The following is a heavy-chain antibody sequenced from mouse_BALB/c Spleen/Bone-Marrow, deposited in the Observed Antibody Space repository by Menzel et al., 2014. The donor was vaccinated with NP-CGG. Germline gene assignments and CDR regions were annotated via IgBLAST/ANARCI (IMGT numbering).Heavy chain of an antibody. CDR1: GFNIKDYY. Sequence: VQLKDSGAELVRPGALVKLSCKASGFNIKDYYTHWVKQRPEQGLEWIGWIDPENGNTIHDPKFQGKASITPDTSSNTAYLQLSSLTSEDTAVYYCARWDSSGYVGFAYWGQGTLVTVSA. CDR3: ARWDSSGYVGFAY. D-gene: IGHD3-2*01. J-gene: IGHJ3*01. CDR2: IDPENGNT. V-gene: IGHV14-1*02.